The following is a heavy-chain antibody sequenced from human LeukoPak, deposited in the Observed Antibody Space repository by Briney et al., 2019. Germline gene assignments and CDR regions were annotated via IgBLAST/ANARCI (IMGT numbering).Heavy chain of an antibody. CDR3: ARADDSSVPLFA. CDR2: IIPILVIA. CDR1: GGTFSSYT. D-gene: IGHD3-22*01. J-gene: IGHJ5*02. Sequence: SVKVSCKASGGTFSSYTISWVRQAPGQGLEWMGRIIPILVIANYAQKFQVRVTITADKSTSTAYLELSSLRSEDTAVYYCARADDSSVPLFAWGQGTLVTVSS. V-gene: IGHV1-69*02.